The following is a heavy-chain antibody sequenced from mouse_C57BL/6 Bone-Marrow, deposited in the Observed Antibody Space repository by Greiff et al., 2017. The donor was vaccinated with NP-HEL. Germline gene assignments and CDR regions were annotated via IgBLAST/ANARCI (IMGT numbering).Heavy chain of an antibody. D-gene: IGHD2-4*01. CDR3: ARAYDYEFAY. CDR1: GFTFSSYA. J-gene: IGHJ3*01. CDR2: ISDGGSYT. V-gene: IGHV5-4*03. Sequence: EVKLMESGGGLVKPGGSLKLSCAASGFTFSSYAMSWVRQTPEKRLEWVATISDGGSYTYYPDNVKGRFTITRDNAKKNLSLQMSHLKSEDTAMYYCARAYDYEFAYWGQGTLVTVSA.